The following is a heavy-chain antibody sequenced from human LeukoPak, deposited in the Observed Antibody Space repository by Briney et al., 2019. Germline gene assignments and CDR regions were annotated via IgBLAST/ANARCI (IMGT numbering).Heavy chain of an antibody. D-gene: IGHD3-16*01. V-gene: IGHV4-31*03. Sequence: PSQTLSLTCTVSGGSISSGGYYWSWIRQHPGKGLEWIGYIYYSGSTYYNPSLKSRVTISVDTSKNQFSLKLSSVTAADTAVYYCGREYEGGWFDPWGQGTLVTVSS. CDR3: GREYEGGWFDP. CDR2: IYYSGST. CDR1: GGSISSGGYY. J-gene: IGHJ5*02.